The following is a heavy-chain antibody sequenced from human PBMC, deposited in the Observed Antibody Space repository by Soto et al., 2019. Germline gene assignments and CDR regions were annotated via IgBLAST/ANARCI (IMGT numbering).Heavy chain of an antibody. D-gene: IGHD3-22*01. Sequence: EVQLLESGGGLVQPGGSLRLSCAASGFSFSTYAMSWVRQAPGKGLEWVSAISGNGGYTYYADSVKGRFTISRDNSKNTLYLQMNSLGAEETAVYFCAKAYYSSGFHYERAFDYWGQGNLVSVSS. CDR1: GFSFSTYA. CDR3: AKAYYSSGFHYERAFDY. CDR2: ISGNGGYT. V-gene: IGHV3-23*01. J-gene: IGHJ4*02.